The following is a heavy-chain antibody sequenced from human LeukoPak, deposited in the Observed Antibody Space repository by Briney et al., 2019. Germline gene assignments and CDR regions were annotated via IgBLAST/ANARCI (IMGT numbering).Heavy chain of an antibody. D-gene: IGHD4-17*01. CDR3: ARGRYGDYVFPPKYFDY. CDR1: GGSFSGYY. J-gene: IGHJ4*02. CDR2: INHSGST. V-gene: IGHV4-34*01. Sequence: SETLSLTCAVYGGSFSGYYWSWIRQPPGKGLEWIGEINHSGSTNYNPSLKSRVTISVDTSKNQFSLKLSSVTAADTAVYYCARGRYGDYVFPPKYFDYWGQGNLVTVSS.